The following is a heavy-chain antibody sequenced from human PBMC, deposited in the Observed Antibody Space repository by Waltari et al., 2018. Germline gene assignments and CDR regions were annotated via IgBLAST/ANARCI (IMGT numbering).Heavy chain of an antibody. CDR3: ARARLWFRDFNY. CDR2: IYYSGST. Sequence: QVQLQESGPGLVKPSQTLSLTCTVSGGSIRSGDYHWSWIRQPPGKGLEWIGYIYYSGSTYYNPSLKSRVTISVDTSKNQFSLKLSSVTAADTAVYYCARARLWFRDFNYWGQGTLVTVSS. D-gene: IGHD3-10*01. J-gene: IGHJ4*02. CDR1: GGSIRSGDYH. V-gene: IGHV4-30-4*08.